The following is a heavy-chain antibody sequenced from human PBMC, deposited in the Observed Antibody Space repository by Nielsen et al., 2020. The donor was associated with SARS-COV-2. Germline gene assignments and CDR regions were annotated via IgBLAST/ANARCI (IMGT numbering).Heavy chain of an antibody. D-gene: IGHD1-26*01. CDR3: ARDEDLGGSGHLQH. Sequence: ASVKVSCKASGGTFSSYAISWVRQAPGQGLEWMGRINPNSGGTNYAQKFQGRVTMTRDTSISTAYMELSRLRSDDTAVYYCARDEDLGGSGHLQHWGQGTLVTVSS. CDR2: INPNSGGT. CDR1: GGTFSSYA. J-gene: IGHJ1*01. V-gene: IGHV1-2*06.